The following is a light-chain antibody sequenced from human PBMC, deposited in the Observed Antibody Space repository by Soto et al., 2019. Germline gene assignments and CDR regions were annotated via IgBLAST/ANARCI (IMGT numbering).Light chain of an antibody. CDR3: QQRSNWPPDT. CDR2: DAS. Sequence: DIQMTQSPSTLSASVGDRVTITCRASQSISSWLAWYQQKPGKAPKLLIYDASSLESGVPSRFSGSGSGTEFTLTISSLEPEDFAVYYCQQRSNWPPDTFGQGTKLEIK. CDR1: QSISSW. J-gene: IGKJ2*01. V-gene: IGKV1-5*01.